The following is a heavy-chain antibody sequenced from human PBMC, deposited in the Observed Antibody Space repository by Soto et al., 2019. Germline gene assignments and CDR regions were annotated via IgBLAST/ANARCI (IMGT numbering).Heavy chain of an antibody. CDR2: INPSGGST. V-gene: IGHV1-46*01. J-gene: IGHJ4*02. D-gene: IGHD2-21*02. CDR3: ARVGNVPYCGGDCPNYFDY. Sequence: VASVKVSCKASGYTFTSYYMHWVRQAPGQGLEWMGIINPSGGSTSYAQKFQGRVTMTRDTSTSTVYMELSSLRSEDTAVYYCARVGNVPYCGGDCPNYFDYWGQGTLVTVSS. CDR1: GYTFTSYY.